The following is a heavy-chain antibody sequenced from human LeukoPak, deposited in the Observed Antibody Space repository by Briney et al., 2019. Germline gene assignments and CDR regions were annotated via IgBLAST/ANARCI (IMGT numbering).Heavy chain of an antibody. Sequence: PGGSLRLSCAASGFTFSSYSMNWVRQAPGKGLEWVSSISSSSSYIYYADSVKGRFTISRDNAKNSLYLQMNSLRAEDTAVYYCARDSPTVTKAGGLGSDYWGQGTLVTVSS. J-gene: IGHJ4*02. D-gene: IGHD4-17*01. CDR3: ARDSPTVTKAGGLGSDY. CDR2: ISSSSSYI. CDR1: GFTFSSYS. V-gene: IGHV3-21*01.